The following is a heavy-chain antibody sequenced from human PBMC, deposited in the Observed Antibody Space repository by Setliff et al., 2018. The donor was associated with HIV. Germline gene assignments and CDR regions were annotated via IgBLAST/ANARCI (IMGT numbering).Heavy chain of an antibody. Sequence: SCVASGLTFNRYWMSWVRQAPGKGLEWVAVIWNDGSNKYYADSVKGRFTISRDNAKNSLYLQMNSLRAEDTAVYYCARQATYYDILTGYYGYQYYYMDVWGKGTMVTVSS. J-gene: IGHJ6*03. CDR1: GLTFNRYW. CDR3: ARQATYYDILTGYYGYQYYYMDV. CDR2: IWNDGSNK. V-gene: IGHV3-33*07. D-gene: IGHD3-9*01.